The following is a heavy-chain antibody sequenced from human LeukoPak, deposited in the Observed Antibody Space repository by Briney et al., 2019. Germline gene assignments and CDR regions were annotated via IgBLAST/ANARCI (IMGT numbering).Heavy chain of an antibody. D-gene: IGHD2-2*01. CDR2: INHSGST. J-gene: IGHJ5*02. Sequence: SETLSLTCAVYGGSFSGYYGSWIRQPPGKGLEWIGEINHSGSTYYNPSLKSRVTISVDTSKNQFSLKLSSVTAADTAVYYCAREVVVPAAMGGDWFDPWGQGTLVTVSS. CDR1: GGSFSGYY. CDR3: AREVVVPAAMGGDWFDP. V-gene: IGHV4-34*01.